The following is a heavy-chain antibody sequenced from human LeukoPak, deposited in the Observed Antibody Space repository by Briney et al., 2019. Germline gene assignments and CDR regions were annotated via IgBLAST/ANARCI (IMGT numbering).Heavy chain of an antibody. Sequence: GGSLRLSCAASGFTFSSYAMSWVRQAPGKGLEWVSAISGSGGSTYYADSMKGRFTISRDNSKNTLYLRMNSLRAEDTAVYYCAKVDYGDDEYYFDYWGQGTLVTVSS. CDR1: GFTFSSYA. D-gene: IGHD4-17*01. J-gene: IGHJ4*02. CDR3: AKVDYGDDEYYFDY. V-gene: IGHV3-23*01. CDR2: ISGSGGST.